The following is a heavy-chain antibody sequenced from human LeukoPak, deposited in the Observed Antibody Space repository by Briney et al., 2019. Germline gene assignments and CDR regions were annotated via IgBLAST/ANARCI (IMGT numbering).Heavy chain of an antibody. CDR1: GGSISCYY. CDR2: IYNSGST. J-gene: IGHJ4*02. V-gene: IGHV4-4*08. Sequence: PSETLSLTCTVSGGSISCYYWIWLRQPPGKGLEWIGYIYNSGSTNYNPSLKSRVTISVDTSKTQFSLELNSATAADTATYYCARDGYYYDGSFEYWGQGIRVAVSS. CDR3: ARDGYYYDGSFEY. D-gene: IGHD3-22*01.